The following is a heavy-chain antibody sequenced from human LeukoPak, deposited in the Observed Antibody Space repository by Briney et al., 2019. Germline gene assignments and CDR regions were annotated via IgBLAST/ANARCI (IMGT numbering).Heavy chain of an antibody. D-gene: IGHD4-23*01. CDR1: GASIDSYY. V-gene: IGHV4-59*01. CDR2: IYYTGAT. CDR3: ASLTTMVTPETFDI. J-gene: IGHJ3*02. Sequence: SETLSLTCTLSGASIDSYYWSSIRQPPGKGLEWIGYIYYTGATNYNPSLKSRVTISLDMSKNHFSLRLSSVTAVDTAIYYCASLTTMVTPETFDIRGQGTMVTVSS.